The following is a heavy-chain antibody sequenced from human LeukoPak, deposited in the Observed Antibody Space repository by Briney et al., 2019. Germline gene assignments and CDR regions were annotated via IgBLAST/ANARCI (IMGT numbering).Heavy chain of an antibody. CDR3: ARRGVTTAGHYYYYYMDV. J-gene: IGHJ6*03. V-gene: IGHV5-51*01. CDR1: GYSFTSYW. D-gene: IGHD3-10*01. CDR2: IYPGDSDT. Sequence: KTGESLKISCKGSGYSFTSYWIGWVRQMPGKGLEWMGIIYPGDSDTRYSPPFQGQVTISADKSISTAYLQWSSLKASDTAMYYCARRGVTTAGHYYYYYMDVWGKGTTVTVSS.